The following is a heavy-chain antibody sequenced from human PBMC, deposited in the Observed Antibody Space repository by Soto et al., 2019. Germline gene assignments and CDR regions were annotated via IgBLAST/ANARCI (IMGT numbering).Heavy chain of an antibody. J-gene: IGHJ6*02. D-gene: IGHD3-22*01. V-gene: IGHV3-21*01. CDR3: AREFYDSSGYYPSPYYYYYGMDV. CDR2: ISSSSSYI. CDR1: GFTFSSYS. Sequence: GGSLRLSCAASGFTFSSYSMNWVRQAPGKGLEWVSSISSSSSYIYYADSVKGRFTISRDNAKNSLYLQMNSLRAEDTAVYYCAREFYDSSGYYPSPYYYYYGMDVWGQGTTVTVSS.